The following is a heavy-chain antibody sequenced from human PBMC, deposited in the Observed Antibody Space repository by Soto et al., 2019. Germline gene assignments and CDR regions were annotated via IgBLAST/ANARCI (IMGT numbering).Heavy chain of an antibody. CDR1: GFTFSSYG. CDR2: IWYDGSNK. CDR3: ARDGTYCSGGSCYPHFDY. D-gene: IGHD2-15*01. V-gene: IGHV3-33*01. J-gene: IGHJ4*02. Sequence: QVQLVESGGGVVQPGRSLRLSCAASGFTFSSYGMHWVRQAPGKGLEWVAVIWYDGSNKYYADSVKGRFTISRDNSKNTPYLQMNSLRAEDTAVYYCARDGTYCSGGSCYPHFDYWGQGTLVTVSS.